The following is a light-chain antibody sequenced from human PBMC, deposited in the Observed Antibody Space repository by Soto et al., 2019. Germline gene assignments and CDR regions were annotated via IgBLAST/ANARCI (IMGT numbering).Light chain of an antibody. V-gene: IGKV1-33*01. CDR2: AAS. CDR3: QHYDDLPWT. Sequence: EIQMTQSPSSLSASVGDRVTITCQASKDIKNYLNWYQQKPGKAPKLLIYAASILETGVPSRFSGSGSGTDFTFTISSLQPEDIAAYYCQHYDDLPWTFGQGTKVAIK. J-gene: IGKJ1*01. CDR1: KDIKNY.